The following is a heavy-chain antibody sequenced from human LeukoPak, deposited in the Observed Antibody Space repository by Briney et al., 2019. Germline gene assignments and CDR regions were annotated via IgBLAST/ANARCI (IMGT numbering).Heavy chain of an antibody. CDR2: IYHSGST. D-gene: IGHD3-22*01. Sequence: SETLSLTCAVSGGSISSDNWWTWLRQPPGKGLEWIGQIYHSGSTNYSPSLKSRVTISVDKSKNNFSLKLSSVTAAGTAIYYCARDLVDSGGYYFDYWGQGTLVTVSS. J-gene: IGHJ4*02. CDR1: GGSISSDNW. CDR3: ARDLVDSGGYYFDY. V-gene: IGHV4-4*02.